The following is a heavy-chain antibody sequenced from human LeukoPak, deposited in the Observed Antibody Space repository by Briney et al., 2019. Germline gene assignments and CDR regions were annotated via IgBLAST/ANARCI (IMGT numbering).Heavy chain of an antibody. CDR2: IIPIFGTA. CDR3: AFGGYDILTGYLDAFDI. CDR1: GGTFSSCA. J-gene: IGHJ3*02. Sequence: GSSVKVSCKASGGTFSSCAISWVRQAPGQGLEWMGGIIPIFGTANYAQKFQGRVTITADKSTSTAYMELSSLRSEDTAVYYCAFGGYDILTGYLDAFDIWGQGTMVTVSS. V-gene: IGHV1-69*06. D-gene: IGHD3-9*01.